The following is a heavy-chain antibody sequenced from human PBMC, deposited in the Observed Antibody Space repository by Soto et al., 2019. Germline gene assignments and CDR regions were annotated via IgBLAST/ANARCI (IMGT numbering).Heavy chain of an antibody. J-gene: IGHJ3*02. CDR2: ISGSVGST. CDR3: AKPIAARDAFDI. Sequence: GGSLRLSCAASGFTFSSYAMSWVRQAPGKGLEWVSAISGSVGSTYYADSVKGRFTISRDNSKNTLYLQMNSLRAEDTAVYYCAKPIAARDAFDIWGQGTMVTVSS. V-gene: IGHV3-23*01. CDR1: GFTFSSYA. D-gene: IGHD6-6*01.